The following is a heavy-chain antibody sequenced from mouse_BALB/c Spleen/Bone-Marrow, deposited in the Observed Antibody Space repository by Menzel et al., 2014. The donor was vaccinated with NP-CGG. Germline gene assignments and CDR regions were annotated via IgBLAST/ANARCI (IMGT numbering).Heavy chain of an antibody. CDR1: GYTFTSYW. CDR3: ARASGYDGFAY. V-gene: IGHV1S81*02. CDR2: INPSNGRA. Sequence: VQLQQSGAELVKPGASVKLSCKASGYTFTSYWMHWVKQRPGQGLEWIGEINPSNGRADYNEKFRSKATLTVDRSSSTAYMQLSSLTSEDSAVYYCARASGYDGFAYWGQGTLVTVSA. D-gene: IGHD2-2*01. J-gene: IGHJ3*01.